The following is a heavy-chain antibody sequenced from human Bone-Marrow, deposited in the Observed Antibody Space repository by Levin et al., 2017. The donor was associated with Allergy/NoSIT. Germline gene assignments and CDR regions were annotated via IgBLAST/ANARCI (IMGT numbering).Heavy chain of an antibody. Sequence: PGESLKISCKASGYTFTTYDINWVRQAPGQGLEWMGWMNPNSGNTGYAQKFQGRVSMTRDTSLSTAYLELSSLRSGDTAVYYCARVRIEVSGLERNAAWFYYGLDVWGQGTTVTVSS. J-gene: IGHJ6*02. CDR2: MNPNSGNT. V-gene: IGHV1-8*01. D-gene: IGHD6-19*01. CDR1: GYTFTTYD. CDR3: ARVRIEVSGLERNAAWFYYGLDV.